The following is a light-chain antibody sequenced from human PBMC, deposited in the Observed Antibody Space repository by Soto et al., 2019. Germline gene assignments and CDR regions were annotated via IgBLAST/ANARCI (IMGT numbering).Light chain of an antibody. CDR1: QSISIY. Sequence: DIQMTQSPSSLSASVGDRVTITCRASQSISIYLNWYQQKPGIAPKLLIYAASRLQSGVPSRFRGSGSGTDFTLTISSLQPEDFATYYCQQSFSTPRTFGLGTKAEIK. CDR2: AAS. V-gene: IGKV1-39*01. J-gene: IGKJ1*01. CDR3: QQSFSTPRT.